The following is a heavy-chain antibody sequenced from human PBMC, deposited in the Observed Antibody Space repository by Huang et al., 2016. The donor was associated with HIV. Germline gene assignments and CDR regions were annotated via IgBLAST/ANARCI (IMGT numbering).Heavy chain of an antibody. CDR1: GYSFTRQW. D-gene: IGHD2-21*02. CDR3: ARPPTYSDDGGYYIDAFGV. CDR2: IYPGDSDV. V-gene: IGHV5-51*03. J-gene: IGHJ3*01. Sequence: EVQLVQSGAEMKRPGESLKISCKVSGYSFTRQWIGWVRQMPGKGPEWLGIIYPGDSDVKYSPTFQGHVTISADNSISTAYLQWKSLKVSDTAMYFCARPPTYSDDGGYYIDAFGVWGRGTMVTVS.